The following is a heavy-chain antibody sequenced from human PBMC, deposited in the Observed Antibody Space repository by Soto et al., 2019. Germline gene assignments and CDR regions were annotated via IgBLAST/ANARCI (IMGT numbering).Heavy chain of an antibody. V-gene: IGHV1-2*02. CDR1: GYIFTGYH. CDR3: AREELPSYYYGMDV. J-gene: IGHJ6*01. Sequence: HVQLVQSGVEVKKPGASVKVSCKASGYIFTGYHMHWVRQAPGQGLEWMGWINPNNGGTSYAQKFQGRVTMTTDTSISTAYMELSRSRFADTAVYYCAREELPSYYYGMDVWGQGTTVTVSS. D-gene: IGHD1-7*01. CDR2: INPNNGGT.